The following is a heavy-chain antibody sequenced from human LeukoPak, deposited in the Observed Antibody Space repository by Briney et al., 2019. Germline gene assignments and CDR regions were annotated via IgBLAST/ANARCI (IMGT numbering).Heavy chain of an antibody. J-gene: IGHJ6*02. V-gene: IGHV4-34*01. CDR1: GGSFSGYY. Sequence: SETLSLTCAVYGGSFSGYYWSWIRQPPGKGLEWIGEINHSGSTNYNPSLKSRVTISVDTSKNQFSLKLSSVTAADTAVYYCARGRDIVATCGYYYYYGMDVWGQGTTVTVSS. CDR2: INHSGST. D-gene: IGHD5-12*01. CDR3: ARGRDIVATCGYYYYYGMDV.